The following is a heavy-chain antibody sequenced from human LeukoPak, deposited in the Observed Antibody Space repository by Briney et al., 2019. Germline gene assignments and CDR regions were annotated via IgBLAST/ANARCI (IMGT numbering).Heavy chain of an antibody. CDR2: IIPIFGTA. J-gene: IGHJ5*02. V-gene: IGHV1-69*05. Sequence: SVKVSCKASGGTFSSYAISWVRQAPGQGLEWMGGIIPIFGTANCAQKFQGRVTITTDESTSTAYMELSSLRSEDTAVYYCARNQYQLLVSWFDPWGQGTLVTVSS. CDR3: ARNQYQLLVSWFDP. CDR1: GGTFSSYA. D-gene: IGHD2-2*01.